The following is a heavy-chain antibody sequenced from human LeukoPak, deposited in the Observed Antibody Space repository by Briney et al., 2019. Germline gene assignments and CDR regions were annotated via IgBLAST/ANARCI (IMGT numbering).Heavy chain of an antibody. CDR2: IWYDGSNK. D-gene: IGHD2-15*01. CDR3: ASRPPIYGGSSTARVGFQH. CDR1: GFTFSSYG. J-gene: IGHJ1*01. V-gene: IGHV3-33*01. Sequence: PGGSLRLSCAASGFTFSSYGMHWVRQAPGKGLEWVAVIWYDGSNKYYADSVKGRFTISRDNSKNTLYLQMNSLRAEDTAVYYCASRPPIYGGSSTARVGFQHWGQGTLVTVSS.